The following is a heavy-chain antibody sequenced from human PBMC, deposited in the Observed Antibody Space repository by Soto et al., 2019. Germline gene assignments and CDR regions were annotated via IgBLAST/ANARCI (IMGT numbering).Heavy chain of an antibody. Sequence: GGSLSLSFASSGFTFSSYWMHWVRQAPGKGLVWVSRINSDGSSTRYADSVKGRFTISRDNAKNTLYQQMNSQRAGDTAVFYCSSYVSGTTPGAFDIWGQGTMVTVSS. CDR2: INSDGSST. J-gene: IGHJ3*02. CDR1: GFTFSSYW. V-gene: IGHV3-74*01. CDR3: SSYVSGTTPGAFDI. D-gene: IGHD1-1*01.